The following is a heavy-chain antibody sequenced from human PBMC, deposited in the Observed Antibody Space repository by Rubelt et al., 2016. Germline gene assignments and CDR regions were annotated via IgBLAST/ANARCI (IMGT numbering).Heavy chain of an antibody. Sequence: QVQLQESGPGLVKPSETLSLTCTVSGYSISSGYYWGWIRQPPGKGLEWIGSIYHNGSTYYNPSLKSRVTISVGTSKSQFSLKLGSVTAADTAVYYCARDHSSGWYLEGFFDYWGQGTLVTVSS. CDR3: ARDHSSGWYLEGFFDY. CDR1: GYSISSGYY. V-gene: IGHV4-38-2*02. J-gene: IGHJ4*02. CDR2: IYHNGST. D-gene: IGHD6-19*01.